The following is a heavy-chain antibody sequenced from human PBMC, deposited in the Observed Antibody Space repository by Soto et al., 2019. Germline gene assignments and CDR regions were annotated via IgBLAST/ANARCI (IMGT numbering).Heavy chain of an antibody. CDR1: GFTFSDYY. J-gene: IGHJ6*02. Sequence: QVHLVESGGGLVKPGGSLRLSCAASGFTFSDYYMSWIRQAPGKGLEWVAYISSSSSYTNYADSVKGRFTISRDNAKNSLYLQMNSLRAADTAVYYCARVLSTSVDVWGQGTTVTVSS. V-gene: IGHV3-11*05. D-gene: IGHD2-2*01. CDR3: ARVLSTSVDV. CDR2: ISSSSSYT.